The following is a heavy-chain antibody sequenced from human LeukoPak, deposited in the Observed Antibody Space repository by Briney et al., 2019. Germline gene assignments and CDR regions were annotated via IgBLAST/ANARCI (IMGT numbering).Heavy chain of an antibody. CDR3: AGMDALGSGSSSGYDLPLGDY. Sequence: GASVKVSCKASGYTFTGYYMHWVRQAPGQGLEWMGWINPNSGGTNYAQKFQGRVTMTRDTSISTAYMELSRLRSDDTAVYYCAGMDALGSGSSSGYDLPLGDYWGQGTLVTVSS. V-gene: IGHV1-2*02. D-gene: IGHD5-12*01. CDR2: INPNSGGT. J-gene: IGHJ4*02. CDR1: GYTFTGYY.